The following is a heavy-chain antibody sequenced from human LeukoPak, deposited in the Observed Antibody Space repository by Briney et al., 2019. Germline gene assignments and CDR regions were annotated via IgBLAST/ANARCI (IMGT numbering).Heavy chain of an antibody. Sequence: PGGSLRLSCAASGFTFSSYGMHWVRQAPGKGLEWVAFIRYDGSNKYYADSVKGRFTISRDNSKNTLYLQMNSLRAEDTAVYYCAKARGTDYGDYVIFDYWGQGTLVTVSS. CDR1: GFTFSSYG. CDR3: AKARGTDYGDYVIFDY. J-gene: IGHJ4*02. D-gene: IGHD4-17*01. V-gene: IGHV3-30*02. CDR2: IRYDGSNK.